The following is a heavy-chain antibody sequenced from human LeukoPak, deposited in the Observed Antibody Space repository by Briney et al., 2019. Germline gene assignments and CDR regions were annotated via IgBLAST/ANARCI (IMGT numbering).Heavy chain of an antibody. Sequence: GASVKVSCKASGYTFASYAMHWVRQAPGQRPEWMGWINGGNGNTKFSQRFQGRVTITRDTSASTVYMELSSLRSEDTAVYYCARSRAAAAHWFDPWGQGTLVTVSS. J-gene: IGHJ5*02. D-gene: IGHD6-13*01. CDR3: ARSRAAAAHWFDP. CDR1: GYTFASYA. CDR2: INGGNGNT. V-gene: IGHV1-3*01.